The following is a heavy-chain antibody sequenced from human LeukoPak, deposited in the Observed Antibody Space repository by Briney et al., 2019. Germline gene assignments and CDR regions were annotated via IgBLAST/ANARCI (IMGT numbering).Heavy chain of an antibody. V-gene: IGHV3-30*04. Sequence: PGGSLRLSCATSGFTFSSYPMHWVRQAPGKGLGWVAVISRDGKHMYYADSVKGRFTISRDGSKNTLYLQMNSLRAEDTALYYCARQLVEGGLDYWGQGTLVTVSS. CDR3: ARQLVEGGLDY. CDR2: ISRDGKHM. J-gene: IGHJ4*02. D-gene: IGHD1-26*01. CDR1: GFTFSSYP.